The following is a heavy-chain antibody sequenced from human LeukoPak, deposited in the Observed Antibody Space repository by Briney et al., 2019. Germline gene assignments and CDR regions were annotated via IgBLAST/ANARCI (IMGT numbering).Heavy chain of an antibody. D-gene: IGHD6-19*01. V-gene: IGHV3-74*01. CDR2: INSDGSTT. CDR1: DLTFNSNW. CDR3: TSYTSGWN. J-gene: IGHJ4*02. Sequence: GGSLRLSCAASDLTFNSNWMHWVRQAPGKGLVWVSRINSDGSTTNYADSVKGRFTISRDNAKNTLYLQMNSLRAEDTAVYYCTSYTSGWNWGQGTLVTVSS.